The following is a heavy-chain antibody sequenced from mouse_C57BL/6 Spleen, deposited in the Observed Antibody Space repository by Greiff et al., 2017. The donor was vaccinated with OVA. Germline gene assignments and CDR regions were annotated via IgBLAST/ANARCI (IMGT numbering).Heavy chain of an antibody. V-gene: IGHV1-82*01. CDR2: IYPGDGDT. CDR3: ASTAPDY. J-gene: IGHJ2*01. D-gene: IGHD1-2*01. Sequence: VQGVESGPELVKPGASVKISCKASGYAFSSSWMNWVKQRPGKGLEWIGRIYPGDGDTNYNGKFKGKATLTADKSSSTAYMQLSSLTSEDSAVYFCASTAPDYWGQGTTLTVSS. CDR1: GYAFSSSW.